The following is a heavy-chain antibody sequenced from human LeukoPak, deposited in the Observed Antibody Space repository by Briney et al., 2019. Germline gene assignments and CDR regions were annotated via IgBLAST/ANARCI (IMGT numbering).Heavy chain of an antibody. J-gene: IGHJ4*02. CDR3: ARDGSGSWFDY. CDR2: IYYSGST. CDR1: GGSISSYY. Sequence: SETLSLTCTVSGGSISSYYWSWIRQPPGKGLEWIGYIYYSGSTNYNPSLKSRVTISVDTSKNQFSLKLSSVTAADTAVYYCARDGSGSWFDYWGQGTLVTVSS. V-gene: IGHV4-59*01. D-gene: IGHD6-13*01.